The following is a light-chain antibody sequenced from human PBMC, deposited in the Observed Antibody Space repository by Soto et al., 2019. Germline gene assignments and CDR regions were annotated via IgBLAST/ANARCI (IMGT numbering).Light chain of an antibody. Sequence: EIVMTQSPATLSVSPGERATLSCMASQSISSNLAWYQQKPGQAPRLLMFRTSSRATGFPARFSGSGSGTEFNLTISSLRSEDFGVYYCQQYNNWPRATFGGGTKVDIK. J-gene: IGKJ4*01. CDR1: QSISSN. CDR3: QQYNNWPRAT. CDR2: RTS. V-gene: IGKV3-15*01.